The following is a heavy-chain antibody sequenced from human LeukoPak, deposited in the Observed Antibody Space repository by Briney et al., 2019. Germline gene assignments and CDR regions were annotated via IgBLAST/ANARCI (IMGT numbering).Heavy chain of an antibody. CDR1: GFTFSRNG. CDR2: ISGSGGST. V-gene: IGHV3-23*01. J-gene: IGHJ4*02. Sequence: GGSLRLSCAASGFTFSRNGMTWVRQAPGKGLEWVSAISGSGGSTYYADSVKGRFTISRDNSKNTLYLQMNSLRAEDTAVYYCATSGLSRFGFWGQGTPVTVSS. D-gene: IGHD2/OR15-2a*01. CDR3: ATSGLSRFGF.